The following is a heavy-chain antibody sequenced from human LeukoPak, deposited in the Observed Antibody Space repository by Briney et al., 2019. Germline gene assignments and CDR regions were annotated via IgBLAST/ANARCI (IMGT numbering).Heavy chain of an antibody. Sequence: SETLSLTCAVYGGSFSGYYWSWIRQPLGKGLEWIGEINHSGSTNYNPSLKSRVTISVDTSKNQFSLKLSSVTAADTAVYYCARAPESRYFDWLPYYYYYGMDVWGQGTTVTVSS. CDR3: ARAPESRYFDWLPYYYYYGMDV. J-gene: IGHJ6*02. CDR1: GGSFSGYY. V-gene: IGHV4-34*01. CDR2: INHSGST. D-gene: IGHD3-9*01.